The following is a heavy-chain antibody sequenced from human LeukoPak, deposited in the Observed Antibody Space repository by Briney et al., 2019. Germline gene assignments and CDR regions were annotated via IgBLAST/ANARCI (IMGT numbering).Heavy chain of an antibody. Sequence: GGSLRLSCAASGFTFSSYWMHWVRQAPGKGLVWVSRINSDGSSTSYADSVKGRFTISRDNAKNSLSLQMNSLRDEDTAVYYCARSVGGHFDYWGQGMLVTVSS. D-gene: IGHD3-16*01. CDR2: INSDGSST. J-gene: IGHJ4*02. CDR3: ARSVGGHFDY. CDR1: GFTFSSYW. V-gene: IGHV3-74*01.